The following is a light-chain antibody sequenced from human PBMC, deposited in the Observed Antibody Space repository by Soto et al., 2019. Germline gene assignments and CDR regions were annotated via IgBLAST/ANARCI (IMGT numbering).Light chain of an antibody. CDR1: QSVSNRY. V-gene: IGKV3-20*01. CDR2: GAS. CDR3: QQYVSSPWT. Sequence: EIVLTQSPGTLSLSPGERVTLSCRASQSVSNRYIAWYQQKPGQAPRLLIYGASSRATGIPDRFSGSGSGTDFTLTISRLEPEDFAVYYCQQYVSSPWTFGQGTKVEIK. J-gene: IGKJ1*01.